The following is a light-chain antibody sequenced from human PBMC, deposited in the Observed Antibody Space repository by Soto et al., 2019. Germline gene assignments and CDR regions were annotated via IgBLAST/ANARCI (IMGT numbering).Light chain of an antibody. Sequence: IVLTQSPGTLSLSPGERATLSCRAGQSVSSNYLAWYQQKPGQAPRLLIYDASNRATGIPARFSGSGSGTDFTLTISRLEPEDFAVYYCQQYGTSPWTFGQGTKVDIK. CDR2: DAS. CDR1: QSVSSNY. V-gene: IGKV3-20*01. J-gene: IGKJ1*01. CDR3: QQYGTSPWT.